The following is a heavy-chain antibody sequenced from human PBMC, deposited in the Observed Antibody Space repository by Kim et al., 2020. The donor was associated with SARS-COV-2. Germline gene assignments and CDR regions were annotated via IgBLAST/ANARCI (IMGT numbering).Heavy chain of an antibody. Sequence: PPFQSQVTIPADKSLSTAYLQWSSLKASDTAIYYCARRFTTGWYYLDYWGQGTLVTVSS. V-gene: IGHV5-51*01. CDR3: ARRFTTGWYYLDY. J-gene: IGHJ4*02. D-gene: IGHD6-19*01.